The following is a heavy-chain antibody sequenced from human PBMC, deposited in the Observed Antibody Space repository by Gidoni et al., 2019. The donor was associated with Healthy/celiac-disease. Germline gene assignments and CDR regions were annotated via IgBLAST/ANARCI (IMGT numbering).Heavy chain of an antibody. Sequence: QVQLVESGGGVVQPGRSLRLSCAAAGFTFSSYGMHWVRQAPGKGLEWVAVIWYDGSNKYYADSVKCRFTISRDNSKNTLYLQMNSLRAEDTAVYYCAREPRMGGSVDYWGQGTLVTVSS. J-gene: IGHJ4*02. CDR1: GFTFSSYG. CDR3: AREPRMGGSVDY. D-gene: IGHD3-10*01. V-gene: IGHV3-33*01. CDR2: IWYDGSNK.